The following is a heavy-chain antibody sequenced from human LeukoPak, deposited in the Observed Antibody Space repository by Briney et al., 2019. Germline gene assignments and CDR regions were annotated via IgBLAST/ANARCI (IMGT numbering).Heavy chain of an antibody. Sequence: GGSLRLSCAVSGFTFSSYGMHWVRQAPGKGLEWVAVISYDGSNKYYADSVKGRFTISRDNSKNTLYLQMNSLRAEDTAVYYCAKDHYDFWTGHYYHGMDVWGQGTTVTVSS. V-gene: IGHV3-30*18. CDR2: ISYDGSNK. D-gene: IGHD3-3*01. CDR3: AKDHYDFWTGHYYHGMDV. J-gene: IGHJ6*02. CDR1: GFTFSSYG.